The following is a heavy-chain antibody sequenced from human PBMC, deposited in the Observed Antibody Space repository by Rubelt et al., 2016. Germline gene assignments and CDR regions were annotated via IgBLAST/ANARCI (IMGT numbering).Heavy chain of an antibody. CDR1: GASITSSGYY. Sequence: QLQLQESGPGLVKPSETLSLTCTVSGASITSSGYYWGWIRQPPGKGLEWIGSIFYSGSFYYNPSLKSRVTISIDTSKNQLSLKLTSMTAADTAVYYCARPQYSWVSTIDYWGQGTLVTVSS. CDR3: ARPQYSWVSTIDY. CDR2: IFYSGSF. V-gene: IGHV4-39*01. D-gene: IGHD6-13*01. J-gene: IGHJ4*02.